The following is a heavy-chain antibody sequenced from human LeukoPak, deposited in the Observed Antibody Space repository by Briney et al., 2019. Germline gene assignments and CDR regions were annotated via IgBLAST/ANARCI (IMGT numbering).Heavy chain of an antibody. CDR2: ISSTSDYI. CDR1: GFDFNSYS. Sequence: GGSLRLSCAASGFDFNSYSMTWVRQAPGKGLEWVSIISSTSDYIFDADSVKGRFTISRDNAKNSLYLQMDSLRVEDTAVYYCANRVGFHYWGQGTLVTVSS. V-gene: IGHV3-21*01. J-gene: IGHJ4*02. D-gene: IGHD1-26*01. CDR3: ANRVGFHY.